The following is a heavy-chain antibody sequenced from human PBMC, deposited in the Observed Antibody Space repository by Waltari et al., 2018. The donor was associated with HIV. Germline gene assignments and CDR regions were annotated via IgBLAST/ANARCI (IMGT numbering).Heavy chain of an antibody. Sequence: QVQLVQSGAAVKQPGFSVTVSCKVSGGPFSSYVIWWVRHAPGQGLEWMGRIIPILGTANYAQKFQGRVTITADKSTSTAYMELSSLRSEDTAVYYCASTLTAVVTYWYFDLWGRGTLVTVSS. CDR2: IIPILGTA. CDR1: GGPFSSYV. V-gene: IGHV1-69*06. CDR3: ASTLTAVVTYWYFDL. J-gene: IGHJ2*01. D-gene: IGHD4-17*01.